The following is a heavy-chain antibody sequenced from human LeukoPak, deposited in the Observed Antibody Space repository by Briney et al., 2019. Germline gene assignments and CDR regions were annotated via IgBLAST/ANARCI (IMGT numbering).Heavy chain of an antibody. J-gene: IGHJ6*02. CDR1: GFTFSSYS. CDR2: ISSSSSYI. CDR3: ARDTYCTNGVCRLDV. V-gene: IGHV3-21*01. Sequence: GGSLGLSCAASGFTFSSYSMNWVRQAPGKGLEWVSSISSSSSYIYYADSVKGRFTISRDNAKNSLYPQMNSLRAEDTAVYYCARDTYCTNGVCRLDVWGQGTTVTVSS. D-gene: IGHD2-8*01.